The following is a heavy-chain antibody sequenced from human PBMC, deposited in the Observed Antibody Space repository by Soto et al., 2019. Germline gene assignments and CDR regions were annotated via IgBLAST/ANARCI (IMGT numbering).Heavy chain of an antibody. CDR1: GYIFTSYY. CDR3: SRVDPGETSPFDH. J-gene: IGHJ4*02. V-gene: IGHV1-46*03. CDR2: INPFDGSR. Sequence: EVSVKVSCKSSGYIFTSYYIHWVRQAPGQGLEWMGWINPFDGSRMFAQSFQGRVTMTRDTSTSTVYMEVSSLRSEDTAVYYCSRVDPGETSPFDHWGQGTLVTVSS. D-gene: IGHD3-10*01.